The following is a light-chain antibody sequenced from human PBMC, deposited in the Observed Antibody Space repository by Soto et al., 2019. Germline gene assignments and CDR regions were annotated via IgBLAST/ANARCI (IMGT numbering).Light chain of an antibody. J-gene: IGLJ2*01. V-gene: IGLV1-51*01. CDR2: DNN. Sequence: QSVLTQPPSVSAAPGQRGTISCSGSSSNIGNNYLSWYQQLPGTAPKLLIYDNNKRPSGIPDRFSGSKSGTSATLGITGLQTGDEADYYCGTWDSSLSVVVFGGGTKLTVL. CDR1: SSNIGNNY. CDR3: GTWDSSLSVVV.